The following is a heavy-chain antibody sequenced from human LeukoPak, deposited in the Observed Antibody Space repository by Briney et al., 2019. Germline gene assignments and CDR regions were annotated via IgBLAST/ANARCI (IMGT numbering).Heavy chain of an antibody. CDR2: ISSSSSYI. J-gene: IGHJ6*02. D-gene: IGHD2-15*01. Sequence: PGGSLRLSCAASGFTFSSYSMNWVRQAPGKGLEWVSSISSSSSYIYYADSVKGRFTISRDNAKNSLYLQMNSLRAEDTAVYYCARDRGSGYCSGGSCYYYYGMDVWGQGTTVTVSS. CDR1: GFTFSSYS. CDR3: ARDRGSGYCSGGSCYYYYGMDV. V-gene: IGHV3-21*01.